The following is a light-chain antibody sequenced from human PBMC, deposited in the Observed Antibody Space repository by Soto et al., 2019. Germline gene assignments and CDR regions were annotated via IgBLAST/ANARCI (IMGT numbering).Light chain of an antibody. J-gene: IGKJ4*01. CDR1: QSVKSY. CDR3: QSRSSWPPVLT. V-gene: IGKV3-11*01. CDR2: DAS. Sequence: ENVLTQSPVTLSLSPGERATLSCRASQSVKSYLAWYQQKPGQAPRLLIYDASNRAAGIPARFSGSGSGTDFTLTISSLDPEDFVVYYCQSRSSWPPVLTFGGGTKVEIK.